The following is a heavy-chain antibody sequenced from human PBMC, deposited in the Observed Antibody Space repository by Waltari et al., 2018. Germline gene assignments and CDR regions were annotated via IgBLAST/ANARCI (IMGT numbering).Heavy chain of an antibody. V-gene: IGHV4-59*01. CDR2: IYYSGST. D-gene: IGHD3-10*01. J-gene: IGHJ4*02. Sequence: QVQLQESGPGLVKPSETLSLTCNVSGGSMTTYYWRWIRQPPGKGLEWMGYIYYSGSTNDNPSLKSRVTISVDTSENQFSLKLTSVTAADTAVYYCARGRGNYPYWGQGTLVTVSS. CDR3: ARGRGNYPY. CDR1: GGSMTTYY.